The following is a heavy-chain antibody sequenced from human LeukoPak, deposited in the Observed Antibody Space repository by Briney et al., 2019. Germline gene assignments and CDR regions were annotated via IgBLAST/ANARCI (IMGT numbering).Heavy chain of an antibody. Sequence: GGSLRLSCAASGFTFSSYSMNWVRQAPGKGLEWVSSISSSSSYIYYADSVKGRFTISRDNAKNSPYLQMNSLRAEDTAVYYCARAEDSSSDGMGVWGKGTTVTVSS. D-gene: IGHD6-6*01. CDR1: GFTFSSYS. CDR3: ARAEDSSSDGMGV. V-gene: IGHV3-21*01. J-gene: IGHJ6*04. CDR2: ISSSSSYI.